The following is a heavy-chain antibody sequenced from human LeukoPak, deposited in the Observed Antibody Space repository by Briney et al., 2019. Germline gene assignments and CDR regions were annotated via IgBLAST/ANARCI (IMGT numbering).Heavy chain of an antibody. CDR1: RFTFSSYS. CDR2: ITTSGSTT. V-gene: IGHV3-48*03. CDR3: ARVTGYWGSGNYFFDY. Sequence: GGSLRLSCAASRFTFSSYSVHWVRQAPGKGLEWVSFITTSGSTTYYADSVKGRFTISRDNAKNSLYLQMNSLRAEDTAVYYCARVTGYWGSGNYFFDYWGQGTLVTVSS. J-gene: IGHJ4*02. D-gene: IGHD3-10*01.